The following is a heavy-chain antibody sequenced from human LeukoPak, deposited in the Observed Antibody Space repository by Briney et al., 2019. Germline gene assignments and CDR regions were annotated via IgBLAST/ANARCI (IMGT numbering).Heavy chain of an antibody. J-gene: IGHJ4*02. CDR3: AKVGGYCSSTICWRDY. V-gene: IGHV3-30*02. D-gene: IGHD2-2*01. Sequence: PGGSLRLSCAASGFTFSSYGMHWVRQAPGKGLEWVAFIRYDGSNKYYADSVKGRFTISRDNSKNTLYLQMNSLRAEDTAVYYCAKVGGYCSSTICWRDYWGQGTLVTVSS. CDR1: GFTFSSYG. CDR2: IRYDGSNK.